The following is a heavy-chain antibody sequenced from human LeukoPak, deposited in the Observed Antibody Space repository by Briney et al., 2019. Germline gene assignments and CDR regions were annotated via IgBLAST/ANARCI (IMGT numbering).Heavy chain of an antibody. D-gene: IGHD3-22*01. CDR2: MNPNSGNT. V-gene: IGHV1-8*01. CDR3: ARGLFNYYDSTAYYPLHY. CDR1: GYTFTSYD. J-gene: IGHJ4*02. Sequence: ASVQVSCKASGYTFTSYDINWVRQATGQGLEWMGWMNPNSGNTGYAQKFQGRVTMTRNTSISTAYMELSSLRSEDTAVYYCARGLFNYYDSTAYYPLHYWGQGTLVTVSS.